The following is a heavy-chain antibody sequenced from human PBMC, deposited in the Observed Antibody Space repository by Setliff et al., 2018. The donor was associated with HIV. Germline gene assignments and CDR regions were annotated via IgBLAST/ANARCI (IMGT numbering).Heavy chain of an antibody. CDR3: ASLRRSNVFPWLDP. V-gene: IGHV4-34*01. CDR2: ISHRGNA. D-gene: IGHD6-13*01. CDR1: GGSFSDYY. Sequence: SETLSLTCAVYGGSFSDYYWTWIRQAPGKGLEWIGEISHRGNANYKASLQSRVTISVDTSKNQFSLKLSAVTAADTAMYYCASLRRSNVFPWLDPWGQGTLVTVSS. J-gene: IGHJ5*02.